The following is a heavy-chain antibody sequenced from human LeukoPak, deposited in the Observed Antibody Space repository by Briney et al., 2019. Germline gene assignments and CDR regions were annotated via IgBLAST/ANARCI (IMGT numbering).Heavy chain of an antibody. V-gene: IGHV1-69*13. J-gene: IGHJ6*02. CDR1: GGTFSSYA. Sequence: ASVKVSCKASGGTFSSYAISWVRQAPGQGLEWMGGIIPIFGTANYAQKFQGRVTITADESTSTAYMELSSLRSEDTAVYYCAREGSQPFYGMDVWGQGTTATVSS. CDR3: AREGSQPFYGMDV. D-gene: IGHD3-10*01. CDR2: IIPIFGTA.